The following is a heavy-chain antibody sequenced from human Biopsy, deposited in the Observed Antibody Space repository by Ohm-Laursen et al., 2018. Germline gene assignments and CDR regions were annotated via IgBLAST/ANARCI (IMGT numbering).Heavy chain of an antibody. CDR3: ARGSHYYDGSGFYSFDN. CDR1: GFSSKTYW. CDR2: IQKDGNGK. D-gene: IGHD3-22*01. V-gene: IGHV3-7*04. Sequence: GSLRLSCAASGFSSKTYWMTWVRQAPGKGLEWVANIQKDGNGKYYVDSVKGRFTISRDNDKNSLSLQMTNLRAEDTTVYYCARGSHYYDGSGFYSFDNWGQGTLVTVSS. J-gene: IGHJ4*02.